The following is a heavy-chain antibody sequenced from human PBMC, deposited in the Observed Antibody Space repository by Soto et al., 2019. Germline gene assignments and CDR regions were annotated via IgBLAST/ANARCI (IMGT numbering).Heavy chain of an antibody. CDR2: TYHSGNT. CDR3: ATWGSTAFDI. V-gene: IGHV4-4*02. Sequence: QLQESGPGLVEPSGTLSLTCAVSRGSKSSSDWWCWVRQAPGKGLEWIGETYHSGNTNYNPSLKSRVTLSVDNSKNQFSLTLTSVTAADTGVYYCATWGSTAFDIWGQGTMVTVSS. J-gene: IGHJ3*02. CDR1: RGSKSSSDW. D-gene: IGHD3-16*01.